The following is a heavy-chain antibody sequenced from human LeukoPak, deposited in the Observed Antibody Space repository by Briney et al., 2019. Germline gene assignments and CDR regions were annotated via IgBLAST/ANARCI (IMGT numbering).Heavy chain of an antibody. CDR1: GYTFTGYY. Sequence: GASVKVSCKASGYTFTGYYMHWVRQAPGQGLEWMGWINPNSGGTNYAQKFQGRVTMTRDTSISTAYMELSRLRSDDTAVYYCARVRSRNSSGFSMSAYWGQGTLVTVSS. J-gene: IGHJ4*02. CDR3: ARVRSRNSSGFSMSAY. V-gene: IGHV1-2*02. D-gene: IGHD3-22*01. CDR2: INPNSGGT.